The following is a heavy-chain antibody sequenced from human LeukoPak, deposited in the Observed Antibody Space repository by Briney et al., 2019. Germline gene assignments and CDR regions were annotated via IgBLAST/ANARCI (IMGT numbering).Heavy chain of an antibody. CDR1: GYTFTSYG. J-gene: IGHJ4*02. Sequence: ASVTVSCKASGYTFTSYGISWVRQAPGQGLEWMGWISAYNGNTNYAQKLQGRVTMTTDTSTSTAYMELRSLRSDDTAVYYCARVPPQLRFLEWSPGGYWGQGTLVTVSS. CDR2: ISAYNGNT. D-gene: IGHD3-3*01. CDR3: ARVPPQLRFLEWSPGGY. V-gene: IGHV1-18*01.